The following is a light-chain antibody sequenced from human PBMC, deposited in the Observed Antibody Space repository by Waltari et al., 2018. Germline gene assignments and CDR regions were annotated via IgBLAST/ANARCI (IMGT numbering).Light chain of an antibody. CDR2: TAS. CDR3: QQSYSTPYT. Sequence: DIQMTQSPSSLSASLGDRVTITCRASQSISIYLNWSQQRPGKAPKLLIYTASSLQSGVPSRFSGSGSGTEFTLTVSSVQPEDFATYYCQQSYSTPYTFGQGTKLEIK. J-gene: IGKJ2*01. CDR1: QSISIY. V-gene: IGKV1-39*01.